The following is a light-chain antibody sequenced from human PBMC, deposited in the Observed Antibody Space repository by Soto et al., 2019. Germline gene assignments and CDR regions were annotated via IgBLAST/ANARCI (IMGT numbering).Light chain of an antibody. Sequence: EIVLTQSPATLSLSPGERATLSCRASQRVSSYLAWYQQKPGQAPRLLIYDASNRATGIPARFSGSGSGTDFTLTISSLEPEDFAVYHCQQRSNWPPYTFGQGTKLEIK. CDR2: DAS. CDR3: QQRSNWPPYT. CDR1: QRVSSY. V-gene: IGKV3-11*01. J-gene: IGKJ2*01.